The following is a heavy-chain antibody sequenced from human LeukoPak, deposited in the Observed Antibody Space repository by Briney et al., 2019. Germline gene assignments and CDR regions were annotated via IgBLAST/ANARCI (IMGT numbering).Heavy chain of an antibody. CDR1: GYTFTGYH. CDR2: INPNSGGT. Sequence: ASVKVSCKASGYTFTGYHMHWVRQAPGQGLEWMGWINPNSGGTNYAQKFQGRVTMTRDTSISTAYMELSRLRSDDTAVYYCARDDYGDPNWFDPWGQGTLVTVSS. V-gene: IGHV1-2*02. D-gene: IGHD4-17*01. CDR3: ARDDYGDPNWFDP. J-gene: IGHJ5*02.